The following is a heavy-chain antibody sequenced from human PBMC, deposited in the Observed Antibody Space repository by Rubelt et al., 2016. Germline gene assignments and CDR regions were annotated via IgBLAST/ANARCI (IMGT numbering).Heavy chain of an antibody. CDR2: IKSKVDGETL. J-gene: IGHJ4*02. CDR3: TTDRFGVVIV. D-gene: IGHD3-3*01. V-gene: IGHV3-15*07. Sequence: EVQLVASGGGLVKPGGSLSISCAASVFNFSNAWMDWVRHAHGKGLEWVGRIKSKVDGETLYYATPEKGRYTISRDDSKSTLYLQMKSLKSEDTAVYYGTTDRFGVVIVWGQGTLVTVSS. CDR1: VFNFSNAW.